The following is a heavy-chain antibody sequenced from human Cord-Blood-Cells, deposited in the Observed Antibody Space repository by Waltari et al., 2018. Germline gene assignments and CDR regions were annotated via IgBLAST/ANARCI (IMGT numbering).Heavy chain of an antibody. CDR2: TQARTNCYN. V-gene: IGHV6-1*01. CDR1: GDSVSSTTAA. J-gene: IGHJ2*01. CDR3: TRDLRRIAARDYWHFDL. D-gene: IGHD6-6*01. Sequence: QVQLQQSGPGLVKPSQTLSLTCAISGDSVSSTTAAWNWIRQSTSRGFEGLGRTQARTNCYNDYSVAVKSRITINPATSNIRFSLQLNSVPPEDTAVDYCTRDLRRIAARDYWHFDLWGRGALVTVS.